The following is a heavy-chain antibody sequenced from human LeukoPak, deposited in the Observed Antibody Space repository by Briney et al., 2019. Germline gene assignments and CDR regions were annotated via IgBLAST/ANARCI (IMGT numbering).Heavy chain of an antibody. Sequence: SETLSLTCTVSGGSISSHYWGWIRQPPGKGLEWIGYIYYSGSTNYNPSLKSRVTISVDTSKNQFSLKLSSVTAADTAVYYCARAGLATSRGPFDYWGQGTLVTVSS. V-gene: IGHV4-59*11. D-gene: IGHD5-24*01. CDR3: ARAGLATSRGPFDY. J-gene: IGHJ4*02. CDR2: IYYSGST. CDR1: GGSISSHY.